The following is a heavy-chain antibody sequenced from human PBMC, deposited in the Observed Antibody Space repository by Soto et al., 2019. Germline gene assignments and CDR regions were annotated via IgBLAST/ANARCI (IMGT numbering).Heavy chain of an antibody. Sequence: QVQLQQWGAGLLKPSETLSLTCAVYGGSFSGYYCSWIRQPPGKGLEWIGEINHSGSTNYNPSLKSRVTISVDTSKNQFSLKLSSVTAADTAVYYCARGGGYSSSGNWFDPWGQGTLVTVSS. D-gene: IGHD6-6*01. V-gene: IGHV4-34*01. CDR1: GGSFSGYY. CDR3: ARGGGYSSSGNWFDP. CDR2: INHSGST. J-gene: IGHJ5*02.